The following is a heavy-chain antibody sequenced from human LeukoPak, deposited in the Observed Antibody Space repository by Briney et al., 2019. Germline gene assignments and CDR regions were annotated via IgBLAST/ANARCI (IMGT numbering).Heavy chain of an antibody. CDR2: INWNGGST. V-gene: IGHV3-20*04. CDR1: GFTLDDYG. CDR3: ARDVAYYYYMDV. Sequence: GGSLRLSCAASGFTLDDYGMSWVRQAPGKGLEWVSGINWNGGSTGYADSVKGRFTISRDNAKNSLYLQMNSLRAEDTALYYCARDVAYYYYMDVWGKGTTVTVSS. J-gene: IGHJ6*03. D-gene: IGHD2-21*01.